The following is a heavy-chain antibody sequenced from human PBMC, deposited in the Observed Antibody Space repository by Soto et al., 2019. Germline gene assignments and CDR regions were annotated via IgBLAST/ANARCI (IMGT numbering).Heavy chain of an antibody. CDR3: ARDQYYDFWSGYLPSGYYYYYYGMDV. D-gene: IGHD3-3*01. V-gene: IGHV3-7*03. J-gene: IGHJ6*02. CDR1: GFTFSSYW. Sequence: PGGSLRLSCADSGFTFSSYWMSWVRQAPGKGLEWVANIKQDGSEKYYVDSVKGRFTISRDNAKNSLYLQMNSLRAEDTAVYYCARDQYYDFWSGYLPSGYYYYYYGMDVWGQGTTVTVSS. CDR2: IKQDGSEK.